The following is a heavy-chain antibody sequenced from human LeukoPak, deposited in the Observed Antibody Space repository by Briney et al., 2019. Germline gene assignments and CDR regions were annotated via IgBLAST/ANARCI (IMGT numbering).Heavy chain of an antibody. CDR2: ISGSGGST. CDR1: GFTFSSYA. CDR3: AKAHITTLCYFDY. J-gene: IGHJ4*02. D-gene: IGHD2-21*01. V-gene: IGHV3-23*01. Sequence: PGGSLRLSCAASGFTFSSYAMSWVRQAPGKGLEWVSGISGSGGSTYYADSVKGRFTISRDNSKNTLYLQMNSLRAEDTAIYYCAKAHITTLCYFDYWGQGTLVTVSS.